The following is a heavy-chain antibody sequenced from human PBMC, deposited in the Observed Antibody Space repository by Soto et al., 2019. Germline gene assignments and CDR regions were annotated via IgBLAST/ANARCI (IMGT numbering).Heavy chain of an antibody. D-gene: IGHD6-13*01. CDR1: VGSISSSNW. J-gene: IGHJ4*02. Sequence: PSETLSLTCVDSVGSISSSNWCSWVRQPPGKGLEWIGEIYHSGTTNDSPSLKSGVIISADMSKNHFSMTLTSVTAADTAVYYCVFPATADFEYWGQGNPVTVS. CDR2: IYHSGTT. V-gene: IGHV4-4*02. CDR3: VFPATADFEY.